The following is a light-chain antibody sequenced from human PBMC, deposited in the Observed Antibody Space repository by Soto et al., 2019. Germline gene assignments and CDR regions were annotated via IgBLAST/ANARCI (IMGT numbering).Light chain of an antibody. CDR2: GAS. J-gene: IGKJ1*01. V-gene: IGKV3-20*01. Sequence: EIVLTQSPVTLSLSPGERATLSCRASQSVDSYLAWYQQKPGQAPRLLIYGASTRATGIPDRFSGSGSGTDFTLTISRLEPEDFAVYYCQQYGSSPTWTFGQGTKVDIK. CDR1: QSVDSY. CDR3: QQYGSSPTWT.